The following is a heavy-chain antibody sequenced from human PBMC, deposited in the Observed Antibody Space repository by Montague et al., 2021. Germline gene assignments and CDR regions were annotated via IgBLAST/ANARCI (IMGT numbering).Heavy chain of an antibody. CDR1: GGSDNGYD. CDR3: GRDYWGSIDY. Sequence: SETLSLTCSVSGGSDNGYDWSWIRQPPGKGLEWIGYMRSSGSPNYNPSFKSRLAISIDRSRNQFSLELSLVTAADTAIYFCGRDYWGSIDYWGHGILVTVSS. J-gene: IGHJ4*01. CDR2: MRSSGSP. V-gene: IGHV4-59*02. D-gene: IGHD7-27*01.